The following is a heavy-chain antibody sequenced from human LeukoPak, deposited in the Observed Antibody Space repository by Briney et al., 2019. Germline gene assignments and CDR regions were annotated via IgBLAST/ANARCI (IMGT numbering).Heavy chain of an antibody. D-gene: IGHD3-3*01. CDR3: ARALNDDFWSGTYNWFDP. V-gene: IGHV4-59*01. CDR2: TYYSGST. Sequence: SETLSLTCTVSGGSISSYYWSWIRQPPGKGLEWIGYTYYSGSTNYNPSLKSRVTISVDTSKNQFSLKLSSVTAADTAVYYCARALNDDFWSGTYNWFDPWGQGTLVTVSS. J-gene: IGHJ5*02. CDR1: GGSISSYY.